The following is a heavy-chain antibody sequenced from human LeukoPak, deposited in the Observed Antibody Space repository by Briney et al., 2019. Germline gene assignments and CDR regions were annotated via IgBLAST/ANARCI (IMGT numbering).Heavy chain of an antibody. CDR1: GGSISSGGYS. J-gene: IGHJ6*02. CDR3: ARDKIEWAITGTTEGNYYYYGMDV. V-gene: IGHV4-30-2*01. Sequence: SETLSLTCAVSGGSISSGGYSWSWIRQPPGKGLEWIGYIYHSGSTYYNPSLKSRVTISVDRSKNQFSLKLSSVTAADTAVYYCARDKIEWAITGTTEGNYYYYGMDVWGQGTTVTVSS. CDR2: IYHSGST. D-gene: IGHD1-7*01.